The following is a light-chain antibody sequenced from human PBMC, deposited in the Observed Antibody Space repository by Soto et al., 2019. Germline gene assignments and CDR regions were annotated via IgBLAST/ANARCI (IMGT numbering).Light chain of an antibody. V-gene: IGKV3-11*01. Sequence: EVVLTQSPATLSLSAGERATLSCRASHSVSSYLAWYQQKPGQAPRLRIYDVSNRATGIPSRFSGSGSGTEFTITISSLDPEDLAVYYCQQRNNWQVTFGQGTRLEMK. CDR3: QQRNNWQVT. CDR2: DVS. J-gene: IGKJ5*01. CDR1: HSVSSY.